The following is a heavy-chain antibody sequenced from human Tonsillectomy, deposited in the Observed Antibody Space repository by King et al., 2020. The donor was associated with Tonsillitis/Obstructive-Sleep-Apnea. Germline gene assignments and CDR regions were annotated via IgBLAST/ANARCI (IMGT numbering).Heavy chain of an antibody. V-gene: IGHV1-18*01. Sequence: VQLVESGAEVKKPGASVKVSCKASGYIFTSYGVSWVRQAPGQGLEWMGWISPYNGNTNYAQKFQGRVTMTTDTSTSTAYMELRSLRSDDTAVYYCARGSLGRITVAGFFDYWGQGTLVTVSS. J-gene: IGHJ4*02. CDR1: GYIFTSYG. CDR2: ISPYNGNT. D-gene: IGHD6-19*01. CDR3: ARGSLGRITVAGFFDY.